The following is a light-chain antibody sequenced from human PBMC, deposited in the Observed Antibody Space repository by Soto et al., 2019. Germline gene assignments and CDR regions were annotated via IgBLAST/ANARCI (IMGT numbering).Light chain of an antibody. Sequence: DIQMTQSPSTLSASVGDRVTITCRASQSISSWLAWYQQKPGKAPNLLIYDASNLESGVPSRFTGSGSGTEFTLTISSLQPDDFATYYCQQYNSYSPYTFGQGTKLEI. J-gene: IGKJ2*01. CDR1: QSISSW. CDR2: DAS. CDR3: QQYNSYSPYT. V-gene: IGKV1-5*01.